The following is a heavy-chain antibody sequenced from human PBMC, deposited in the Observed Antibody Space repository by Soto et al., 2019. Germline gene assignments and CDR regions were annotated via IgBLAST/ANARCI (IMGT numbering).Heavy chain of an antibody. Sequence: QVQLLESGGGVVQPGRSLRLSCAASGFTFSSYGMHWVRQAPGKGLERVAVISYDGSNKYYADSVKGRFTISRDNSKNTLYLQMTSLRAEDTAVYYCAKDLVGALDYWGEGGLVTVSS. V-gene: IGHV3-30*18. CDR3: AKDLVGALDY. J-gene: IGHJ4*02. CDR2: ISYDGSNK. D-gene: IGHD1-26*01. CDR1: GFTFSSYG.